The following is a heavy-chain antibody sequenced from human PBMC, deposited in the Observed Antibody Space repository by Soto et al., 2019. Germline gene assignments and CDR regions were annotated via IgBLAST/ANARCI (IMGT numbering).Heavy chain of an antibody. J-gene: IGHJ6*03. CDR2: IYHSGST. Sequence: SETLSLTCAVSSGSISSNYLLRVGRHPPGKGLEGIGEIYHSGSTNYNPSLKSRVTISVDKSKNQFSLKLSSVTAADTAVYYCARWQAPYYYYMDVWGEGTTVPVSS. CDR3: ARWQAPYYYYMDV. V-gene: IGHV4-4*02. CDR1: SGSISSNYL.